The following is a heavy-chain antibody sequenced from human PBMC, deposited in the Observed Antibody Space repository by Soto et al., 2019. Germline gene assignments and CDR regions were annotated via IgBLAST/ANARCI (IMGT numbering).Heavy chain of an antibody. Sequence: SETLSLTCTVLGGSISSVDYYWSWIRQPPGKGLEYIGYIYYTGSTYYGPSLNSRVSMSLDTSKNQFSLKLSSVTAADTAVYYCVSPGTYHYSNIDVWGQGTTVTVSS. CDR1: GGSISSVDYY. CDR2: IYYTGST. CDR3: VSPGTYHYSNIDV. V-gene: IGHV4-30-4*01. D-gene: IGHD3-16*02. J-gene: IGHJ6*02.